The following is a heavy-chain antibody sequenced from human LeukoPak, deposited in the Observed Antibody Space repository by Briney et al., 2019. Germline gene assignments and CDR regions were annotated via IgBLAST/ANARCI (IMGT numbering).Heavy chain of an antibody. D-gene: IGHD4-17*01. Sequence: PSETLSLTCAVYGGSFSGYYWSWIRQPPGKGLEWVGEINHSRTNDYNPSLKSRVTISVNTSNNQSSLKLSTRTAANTAVYYCARLATVTTSFDYWGQGTLVTVSS. CDR2: INHSRTN. CDR3: ARLATVTTSFDY. V-gene: IGHV4-34*01. J-gene: IGHJ4*02. CDR1: GGSFSGYY.